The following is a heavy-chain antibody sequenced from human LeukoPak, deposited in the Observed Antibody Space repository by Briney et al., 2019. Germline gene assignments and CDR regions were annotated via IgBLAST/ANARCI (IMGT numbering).Heavy chain of an antibody. V-gene: IGHV3-53*01. CDR1: GFTVSSNY. D-gene: IGHD2-21*01. Sequence: GGSLRLSCAASGFTVSSNYMNWVRQAPGKGLHWVSILYSGGCTYFADSVKGRFTISRDNSKNTLFLQINSLRAEGTAGHYFARGGGAYWGEGTLVTASS. J-gene: IGHJ4*02. CDR2: LYSGGCT. CDR3: ARGGGAY.